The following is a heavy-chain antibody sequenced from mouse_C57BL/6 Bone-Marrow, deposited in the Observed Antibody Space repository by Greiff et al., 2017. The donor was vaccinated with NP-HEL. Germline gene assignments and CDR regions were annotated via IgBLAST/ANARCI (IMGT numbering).Heavy chain of an antibody. CDR3: ARLYYGYDYLDY. Sequence: QVQLQQPGAELVMPGASVKLSCKASGYTFTSYWMHWVKQRPGQGLEWIGEIDPSASYPNYNPKFKCKSTLTVDKSSSTAYMQLSSLTSEDSAVYYCARLYYGYDYLDYWGQGTTLTVSS. D-gene: IGHD2-2*01. CDR1: GYTFTSYW. V-gene: IGHV1-69*01. J-gene: IGHJ2*01. CDR2: IDPSASYP.